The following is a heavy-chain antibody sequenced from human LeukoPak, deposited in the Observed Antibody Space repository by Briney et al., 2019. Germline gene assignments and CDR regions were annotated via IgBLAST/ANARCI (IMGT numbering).Heavy chain of an antibody. J-gene: IGHJ4*02. Sequence: SVKVSCKASGGTFSSYAISWVRQAPGQGLEWMGGIIPIFGTANYAQKFQGRVTITADESTSTAYMELSSLRSEDTAVYYCAGDPGNYGSGSYYNVLQWDYWGQGTLVTVSS. CDR1: GGTFSSYA. CDR3: AGDPGNYGSGSYYNVLQWDY. CDR2: IIPIFGTA. V-gene: IGHV1-69*01. D-gene: IGHD3-10*01.